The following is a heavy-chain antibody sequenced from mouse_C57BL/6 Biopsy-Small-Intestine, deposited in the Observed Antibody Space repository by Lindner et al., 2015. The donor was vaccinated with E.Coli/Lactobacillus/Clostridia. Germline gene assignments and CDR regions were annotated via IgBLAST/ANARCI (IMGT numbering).Heavy chain of an antibody. V-gene: IGHV1-19*01. CDR3: ARRVAPSYFDY. J-gene: IGHJ2*01. D-gene: IGHD1-1*02. CDR2: INPYNGGT. Sequence: VQLQESGPVLVKPGASVKMSXKASGYTFTDYYMNWVKQSHGKSLEWIGVINPYNGGTSYNQKFKGKATLTVDKSSSTAYMKLNSLTSEDSAVYYCARRVAPSYFDYWGQGTTLTVSS. CDR1: GYTFTDYY.